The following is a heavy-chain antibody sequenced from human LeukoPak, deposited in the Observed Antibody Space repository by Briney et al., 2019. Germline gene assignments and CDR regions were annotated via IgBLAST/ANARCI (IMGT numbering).Heavy chain of an antibody. J-gene: IGHJ4*02. CDR2: VYISGST. D-gene: IGHD5-24*01. CDR3: ARSRDGYNSVDY. V-gene: IGHV4-4*07. Sequence: SETLSLTCTVSGGSISSYSWSWIRQPAGKGLEWIGRVYISGSTNCNPSLKSRVTMSVDTSKNQFSLKLSSVTAADTAVYYCARSRDGYNSVDYWGQGTLVTVSS. CDR1: GGSISSYS.